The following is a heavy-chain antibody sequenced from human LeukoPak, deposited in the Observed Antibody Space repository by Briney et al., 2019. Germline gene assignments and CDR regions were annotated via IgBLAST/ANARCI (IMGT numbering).Heavy chain of an antibody. CDR2: IYYSGST. V-gene: IGHV4-59*01. CDR3: AREPRRDY. CDR1: GGSISIYY. J-gene: IGHJ4*02. Sequence: SETLSLTCTVSGGSISIYYWSWIRQPPGKGLEWIGYIYYSGSTNYNPSLKSRVTISVDTSKNQFSLKLSSVTAADTAVYYCAREPRRDYWGQGTLVTVSS.